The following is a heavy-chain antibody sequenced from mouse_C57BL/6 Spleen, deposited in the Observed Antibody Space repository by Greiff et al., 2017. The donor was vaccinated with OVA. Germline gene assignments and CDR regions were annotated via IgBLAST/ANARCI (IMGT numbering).Heavy chain of an antibody. V-gene: IGHV1-82*01. J-gene: IGHJ4*01. CDR1: GYAFSSSW. CDR2: LYPGDGDT. CDR3: ASYYGSSYAMDY. D-gene: IGHD1-1*01. Sequence: QVQLQQSGPELVKPGASVKISCKASGYAFSSSWMNWVKQRPGKGLEWIGRLYPGDGDTNYNGTFKGKATLTADKASSTAYMQLSSLTSEDSAVYFCASYYGSSYAMDYWCQGTSVTVSS.